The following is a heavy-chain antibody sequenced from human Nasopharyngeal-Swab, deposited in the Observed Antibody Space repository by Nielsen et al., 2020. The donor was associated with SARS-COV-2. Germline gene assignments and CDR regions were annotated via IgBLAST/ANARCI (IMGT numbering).Heavy chain of an antibody. CDR1: GGSFSGYY. CDR3: ARFSGYDYPYNWFDP. D-gene: IGHD5-12*01. V-gene: IGHV4-34*01. Sequence: SETLSLTCAVYGGSFSGYYWNWIRQPPGKGLEWIGEINHSGSTNYNPSLKSRVTISVDTSKNQFSLKLSSVTAADTAVYYCARFSGYDYPYNWFDPWGQGTLVTVSS. J-gene: IGHJ5*02. CDR2: INHSGST.